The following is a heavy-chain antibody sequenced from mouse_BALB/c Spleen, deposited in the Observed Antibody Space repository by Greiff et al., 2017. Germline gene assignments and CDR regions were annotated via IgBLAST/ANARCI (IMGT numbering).Heavy chain of an antibody. V-gene: IGHV5-6-5*01. Sequence: EVKLVESGGGLVKPGGSLKLSCAASGFTFSSYAMSWVRQTPEKRLEWVASISSGGSTYYPDSVKGRFTISRDNARNILYLQMSSLRSEDTAMYYCARGDYDDGSWFAYWGQGTLVTVSA. CDR1: GFTFSSYA. CDR3: ARGDYDDGSWFAY. D-gene: IGHD2-4*01. J-gene: IGHJ3*01. CDR2: ISSGGST.